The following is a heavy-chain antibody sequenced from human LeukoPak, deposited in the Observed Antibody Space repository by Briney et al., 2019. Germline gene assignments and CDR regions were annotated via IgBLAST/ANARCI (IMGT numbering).Heavy chain of an antibody. CDR1: GGTFSSYG. Sequence: GASVKVSCKASGGTFSSYGISWVRQAPGQGLEWMGWISAYNGNTNYAQKLQGRVTMTTDTSTSTAYMELRSLRSDDTAVYYCARGSHDYGDYGGGYYYYMDVWGKGTTVTVSS. J-gene: IGHJ6*03. CDR3: ARGSHDYGDYGGGYYYYMDV. D-gene: IGHD4-17*01. V-gene: IGHV1-18*01. CDR2: ISAYNGNT.